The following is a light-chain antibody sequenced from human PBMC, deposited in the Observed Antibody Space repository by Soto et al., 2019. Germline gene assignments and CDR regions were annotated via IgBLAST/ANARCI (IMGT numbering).Light chain of an antibody. V-gene: IGKV3-11*01. CDR2: PAS. CDR1: QAVNTR. CDR3: HQRQSWPRT. J-gene: IGKJ1*01. Sequence: EMLLTQSPATRSSFPGDRVTLSCRASQAVNTRLAWYQHKPGQAPRLLIYPASNRAAGVPARFSGSGSGTDFTLTISNVEPEDFAVYYCHQRQSWPRTFGQGTKVDIK.